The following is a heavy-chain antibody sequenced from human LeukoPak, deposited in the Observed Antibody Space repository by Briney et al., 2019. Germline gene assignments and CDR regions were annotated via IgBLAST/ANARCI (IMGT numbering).Heavy chain of an antibody. V-gene: IGHV4-34*01. CDR3: ARAEGIAASSPSGY. CDR1: GGSFSGYY. CDR2: INHSGST. D-gene: IGHD6-13*01. J-gene: IGHJ4*02. Sequence: SETLSLTCAVYGGSFSGYYWSWIRQPPAKGLEWIGEINHSGSTNYNPSLKSRVTISVDTSKNQFSLKLSSVTAADTAVYYCARAEGIAASSPSGYWGQGTLVTVSS.